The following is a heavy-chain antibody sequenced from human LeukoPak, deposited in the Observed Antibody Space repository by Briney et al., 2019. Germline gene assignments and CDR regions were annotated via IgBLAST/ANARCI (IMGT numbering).Heavy chain of an antibody. D-gene: IGHD5-24*01. Sequence: PGGSLRLSCAASGFTFSNSGMSWVRQAPGKGLEWVSGIGGSTYYRDSVKGRFTISRDNSKNTLYLQMNSLRADDTAVYYCAKSGYNRFDYWGQGTLVTVSS. V-gene: IGHV3-23*01. CDR1: GFTFSNSG. J-gene: IGHJ4*02. CDR2: IGGST. CDR3: AKSGYNRFDY.